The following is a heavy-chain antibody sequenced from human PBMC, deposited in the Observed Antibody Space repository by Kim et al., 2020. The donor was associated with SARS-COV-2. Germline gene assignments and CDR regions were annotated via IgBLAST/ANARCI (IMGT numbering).Heavy chain of an antibody. Sequence: GGSLRLSCAASGFTFSSYAMHWVRQAPGKGLEWVAVIWYDGSNKYYADSVKGRFTISRDNSKNTLYLQMNSLRAEDTAVYYCAKDTGYGVVPAAYFDYWG. D-gene: IGHD2-2*01. CDR2: IWYDGSNK. CDR3: AKDTGYGVVPAAYFDY. CDR1: GFTFSSYA. V-gene: IGHV3-33*06. J-gene: IGHJ4*01.